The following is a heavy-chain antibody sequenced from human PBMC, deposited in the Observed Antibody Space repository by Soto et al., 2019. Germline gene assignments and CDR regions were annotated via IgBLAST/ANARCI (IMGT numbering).Heavy chain of an antibody. D-gene: IGHD3-9*01. Sequence: QVQLQESGPGLVKPSQTLSLTCTVSGGSISSGGYYWSWIRQHPGKGLEWIGYIYYSGSTYYNPSVTRSASXLVDTSKNQFSLKLSSVTAADTAVYYCAAYYDSTHWGQGTLVTVSS. V-gene: IGHV4-31*01. J-gene: IGHJ4*02. CDR1: GGSISSGGYY. CDR3: AAYYDSTH. CDR2: IYYSGST.